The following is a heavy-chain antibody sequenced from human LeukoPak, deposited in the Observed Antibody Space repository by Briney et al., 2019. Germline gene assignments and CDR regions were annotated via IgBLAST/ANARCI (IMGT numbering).Heavy chain of an antibody. CDR2: IYYSGST. CDR3: ARDPHYYGGSGYYYVGYFDY. CDR1: GGSISSSSYY. Sequence: PSETLSLTCTVSGGSISSSSYYWGWIRQPPGKGLEWIGSIYYSGSTYYNPSLKSRVTISLDTSRNQFSLKLSSVTSADTAVYFCARDPHYYGGSGYYYVGYFDYWGQGTLVTVSS. J-gene: IGHJ4*02. V-gene: IGHV4-39*07. D-gene: IGHD3-22*01.